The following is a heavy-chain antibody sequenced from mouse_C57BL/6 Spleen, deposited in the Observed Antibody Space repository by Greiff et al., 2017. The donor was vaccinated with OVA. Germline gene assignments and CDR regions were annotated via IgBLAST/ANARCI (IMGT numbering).Heavy chain of an antibody. D-gene: IGHD2-3*01. J-gene: IGHJ3*01. CDR2: ISYDGSN. Sequence: EVQLVESGPGLVKPSQSLSLTCSVTGYSITSGYFWNWIRQFPGNKLEWMGYISYDGSNNYNPSLKNRITITRDTSKNQFFLKLNSVTTEDTATYDCARVLDGYLAWFAYWGQGTLVTVSA. CDR1: GYSITSGYF. V-gene: IGHV3-6*01. CDR3: ARVLDGYLAWFAY.